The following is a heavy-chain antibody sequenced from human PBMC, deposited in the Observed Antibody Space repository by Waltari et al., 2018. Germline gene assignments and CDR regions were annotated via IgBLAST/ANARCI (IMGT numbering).Heavy chain of an antibody. CDR2: ISYDGSNK. CDR1: AVTFSRYA. CDR3: ARGRSSSDY. V-gene: IGHV3-30-3*01. J-gene: IGHJ4*02. Sequence: QVQLVESGGCVVQPGRSLGLSCAASAVTFSRYAMTWVRQAPGKGLEWVAVISYDGSNKYYADSVKGRFTISRDNSKNTLYLQMNSLRAEDTAVYYCARGRSSSDYWGQGTLVTVSS. D-gene: IGHD6-6*01.